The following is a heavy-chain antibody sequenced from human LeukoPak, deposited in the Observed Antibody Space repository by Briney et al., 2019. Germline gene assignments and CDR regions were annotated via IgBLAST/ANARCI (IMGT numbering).Heavy chain of an antibody. Sequence: PGGSLRLSCAASGFTFSSYSMNWVRQAPGKGLEWVSSISSSSSYIYYADSVKGRFTISRDNAKNSLYPQMNSLRAEDTAVYYCARDGIAAAGRKVDYYYSMDVWGKGTTVTVSS. D-gene: IGHD6-13*01. J-gene: IGHJ6*03. CDR2: ISSSSSYI. CDR3: ARDGIAAAGRKVDYYYSMDV. V-gene: IGHV3-21*01. CDR1: GFTFSSYS.